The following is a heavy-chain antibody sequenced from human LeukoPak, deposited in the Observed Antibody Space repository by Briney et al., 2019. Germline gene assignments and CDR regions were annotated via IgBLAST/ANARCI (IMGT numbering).Heavy chain of an antibody. V-gene: IGHV1-24*01. CDR2: FDPEDGET. Sequence: ASVKVSCKASGYTFTGYYMHWVRQAPGKGLEWMGGFDPEDGETIYAQKFQGRVTMTEDTSTDTAYMELSSLRSEDTAVYYCATDEWYSGSQLDYWGQGTLVTVSS. CDR1: GYTFTGYY. D-gene: IGHD1-26*01. CDR3: ATDEWYSGSQLDY. J-gene: IGHJ4*02.